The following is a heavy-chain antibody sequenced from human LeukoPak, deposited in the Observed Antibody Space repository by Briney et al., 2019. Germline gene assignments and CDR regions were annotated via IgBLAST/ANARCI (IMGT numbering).Heavy chain of an antibody. V-gene: IGHV3-7*03. CDR3: ATIVATFGDRYFDY. Sequence: GGSLRLSCAASGFTFSSYWMSWVRQAPGRGLEWVANIKQDGSEKYYVDSVKGRFTISRDNAKNSLYLQMNSLRAEDTAVYYCATIVATFGDRYFDYWGQGTLVTVSS. CDR2: IKQDGSEK. D-gene: IGHD5-12*01. CDR1: GFTFSSYW. J-gene: IGHJ4*02.